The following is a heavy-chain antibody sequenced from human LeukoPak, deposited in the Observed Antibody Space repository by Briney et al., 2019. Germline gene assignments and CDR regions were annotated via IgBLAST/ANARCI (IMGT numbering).Heavy chain of an antibody. V-gene: IGHV3-64D*06. CDR3: VKTLKYYGSGRGLFDS. D-gene: IGHD3-10*01. CDR1: GFTFSSSA. Sequence: QPGLSLRLSCSASGFTFSSSAMYWVRGAPGKGLEYVSAFSSDGSSTFYADSVKGRFTISRDNSKNMLYLQMSSLRADDTAVYYCVKTLKYYGSGRGLFDSWGQGTLVTVSS. CDR2: FSSDGSST. J-gene: IGHJ4*02.